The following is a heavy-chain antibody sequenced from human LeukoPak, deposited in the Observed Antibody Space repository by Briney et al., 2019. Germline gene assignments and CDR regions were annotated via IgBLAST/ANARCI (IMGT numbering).Heavy chain of an antibody. CDR2: IIPIFGTA. CDR1: GGTFSSYA. J-gene: IGHJ3*02. D-gene: IGHD6-13*01. CDR3: ASSKQQLGAFDI. Sequence: ASVKVSCKASGGTFSSYAISWVRQAPGQGLEWMGGIIPIFGTANYAQKFQGRVTITTDESTSTAYMELSSLRSEDTAVYYCASSKQQLGAFDIWGQGTMVTVSS. V-gene: IGHV1-69*05.